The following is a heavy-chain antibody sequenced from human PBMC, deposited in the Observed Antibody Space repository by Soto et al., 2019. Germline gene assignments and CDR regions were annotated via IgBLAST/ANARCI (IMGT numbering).Heavy chain of an antibody. J-gene: IGHJ6*02. D-gene: IGHD2-15*01. Sequence: SQTLSLTCAISGDSVSSDSAAWNWIRQSPSRGLEWLGRTYYRSKWSSDYAVSVKGRITFNADTSKNQFSLQLNSVTPEDTAVYFCSRSGGSPYSYYGMDVWGQGTTVTVSS. CDR3: SRSGGSPYSYYGMDV. CDR2: TYYRSKWSS. V-gene: IGHV6-1*01. CDR1: GDSVSSDSAA.